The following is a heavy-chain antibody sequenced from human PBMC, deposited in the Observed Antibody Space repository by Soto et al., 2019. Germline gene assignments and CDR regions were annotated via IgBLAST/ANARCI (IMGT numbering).Heavy chain of an antibody. CDR2: IYPGDSDT. Sequence: KVSCKASGYTFTSYGISWVRQAPGQGLEWMGIIYPGDSDTRYSPSFQGQVTISADKSISTAYLQWSSLKASDTAMYYCARSGSGLAAAYYYYGMDVWGQGTTVTVSS. CDR1: GYTFTSYG. CDR3: ARSGSGLAAAYYYYGMDV. D-gene: IGHD6-13*01. J-gene: IGHJ6*02. V-gene: IGHV5-51*01.